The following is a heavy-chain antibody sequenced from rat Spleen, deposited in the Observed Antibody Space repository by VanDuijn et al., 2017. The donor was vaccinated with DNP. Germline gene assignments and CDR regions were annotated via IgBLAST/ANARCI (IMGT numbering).Heavy chain of an antibody. J-gene: IGHJ4*01. CDR1: GYTFTSYY. D-gene: IGHD1-12*03. CDR3: ARSSDGYYHYYAMDA. CDR2: INTGSGGT. V-gene: IGHV1-43*01. Sequence: QVQLQQSGAELAKPGSSVKISCKASGYTFTSYYISWIKQTTGQGLEYTGYINTGSGGTHYNEKFKGKATLTVDKSSSTAFMQLSSLTPDDSAVYYCARSSDGYYHYYAMDAWGQGTSVTVSS.